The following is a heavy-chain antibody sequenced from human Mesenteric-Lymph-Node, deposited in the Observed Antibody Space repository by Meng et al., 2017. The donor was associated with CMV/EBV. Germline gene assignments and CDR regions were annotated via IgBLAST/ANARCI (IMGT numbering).Heavy chain of an antibody. CDR2: IYYSGST. D-gene: IGHD3-3*01. CDR1: GGPISSGDYY. CDR3: ARCTIFGVVIDY. V-gene: IGHV4-30-4*08. J-gene: IGHJ4*02. Sequence: SETLSLTCTVSGGPISSGDYYWSWIRQPPGKGLEWIGYIYYSGSTYYNPSLKSRVTISVDTSKNQFSLKLSSVTAADTAVYYCARCTIFGVVIDYWGQGTLVTVSS.